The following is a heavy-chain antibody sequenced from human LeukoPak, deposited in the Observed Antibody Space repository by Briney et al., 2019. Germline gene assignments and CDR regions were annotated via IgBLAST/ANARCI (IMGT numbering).Heavy chain of an antibody. Sequence: GGSLRVSCAASGFTFSSYAMSWVRQAPGKGLEWISHISGGGGTTYYADSVEGRFTISRDNSKNTLFLQMNSLRAGDTAVYYCAKDRRAGKWELLGYFDYWGQGTLVTVSS. V-gene: IGHV3-23*01. CDR3: AKDRRAGKWELLGYFDY. D-gene: IGHD1-26*01. CDR2: ISGGGGTT. J-gene: IGHJ4*02. CDR1: GFTFSSYA.